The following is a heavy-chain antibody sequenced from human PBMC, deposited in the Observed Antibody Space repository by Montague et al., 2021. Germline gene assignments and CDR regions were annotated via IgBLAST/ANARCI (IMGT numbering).Heavy chain of an antibody. J-gene: IGHJ5*02. CDR3: AKQDYFVSGTSYKGFDP. Sequence: SETLSLTCTVSSGSIFHAHWSWVRQPPGKGLEWLGSMFYGGATSNNPSLKSRVTMSMDTSTNQFSLKLSFVTAADMAVYYCAKQDYFVSGTSYKGFDPWGQGILVTVSS. D-gene: IGHD3-10*01. CDR1: SGSIFHAH. V-gene: IGHV4-59*08. CDR2: MFYGGAT.